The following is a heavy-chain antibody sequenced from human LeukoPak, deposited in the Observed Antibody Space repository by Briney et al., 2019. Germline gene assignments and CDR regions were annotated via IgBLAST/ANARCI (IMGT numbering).Heavy chain of an antibody. CDR2: IYTSGST. CDR3: ARVDYYDSSGYPRGDAFDI. V-gene: IGHV4-4*07. D-gene: IGHD3-22*01. J-gene: IGHJ3*02. CDR1: GGSISSYY. Sequence: PSETLSLTCTVSGGSISSYYWSWTRQPAGKGLEWIGRIYTSGSTNYNPSLKSRVTMSVDTSKNQFSLKLSSVTAADTAVYYCARVDYYDSSGYPRGDAFDIWGQGTMVTVSS.